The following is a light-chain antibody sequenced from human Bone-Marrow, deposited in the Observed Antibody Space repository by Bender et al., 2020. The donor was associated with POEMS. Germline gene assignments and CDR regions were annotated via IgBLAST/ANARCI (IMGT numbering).Light chain of an antibody. J-gene: IGLJ1*01. Sequence: QSALTQPASVSGSPGQSITVSCTGTSSDIGGYNYVSWYQQLPGKAPTLIIYDVSHRPSGVSLRFSGSKSGNTASLTISGLQAEDEADYYCSSYRATTLVFGTGTKVTVL. CDR2: DVS. V-gene: IGLV2-14*03. CDR1: SSDIGGYNY. CDR3: SSYRATTLV.